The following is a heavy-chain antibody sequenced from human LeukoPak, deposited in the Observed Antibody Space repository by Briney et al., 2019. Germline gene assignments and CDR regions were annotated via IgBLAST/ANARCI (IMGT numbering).Heavy chain of an antibody. D-gene: IGHD6-13*01. V-gene: IGHV1-69*13. Sequence: GASVKVSCKASGGTFSSYAISWVRQAPGQGLEWMGGIIPIFGTANCAQKFQGRVTITADESTSTAYMELSSLRSEDTAVYYCARVPISLGIAAAGTGYYYYMDVWGKGTTVTISS. CDR2: IIPIFGTA. CDR1: GGTFSSYA. J-gene: IGHJ6*03. CDR3: ARVPISLGIAAAGTGYYYYMDV.